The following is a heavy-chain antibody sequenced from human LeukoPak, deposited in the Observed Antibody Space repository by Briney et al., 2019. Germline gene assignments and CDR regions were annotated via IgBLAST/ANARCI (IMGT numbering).Heavy chain of an antibody. CDR3: ARISLGAIWGYYYGMDV. CDR2: IIPIFDTA. CDR1: GGTFSSNA. Sequence: ASVKVSCKASGGTFSSNAISWVRQAPGQGLEWMGGIIPIFDTADYAQKFQGRVTITADESTSTAYMELSSLRSEDTAVFYCARISLGAIWGYYYGMDVWGQGTTVTVSS. V-gene: IGHV1-69*13. J-gene: IGHJ6*02. D-gene: IGHD1-26*01.